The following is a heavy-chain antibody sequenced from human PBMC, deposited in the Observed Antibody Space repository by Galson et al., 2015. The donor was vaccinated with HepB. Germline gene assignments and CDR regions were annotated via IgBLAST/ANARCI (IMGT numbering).Heavy chain of an antibody. CDR1: GFTVSSNY. Sequence: SLRLSCAASGFTVSSNYMGWVRQAPGKGLEWVSVIYSGGSTYYADSVKGRFTISRHNSKNTLYLQMNSLRAEDTAVYYCARELYYYGSGLGYWGQGTLVTVSS. V-gene: IGHV3-53*04. CDR3: ARELYYYGSGLGY. J-gene: IGHJ4*02. CDR2: IYSGGST. D-gene: IGHD3-10*01.